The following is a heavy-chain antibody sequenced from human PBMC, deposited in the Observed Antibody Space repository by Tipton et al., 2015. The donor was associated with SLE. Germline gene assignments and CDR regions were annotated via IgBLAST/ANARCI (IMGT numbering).Heavy chain of an antibody. Sequence: LRLSCTVSGDSISSYYWSWIRQPPGKGLEWIGYIYYSGSTNYNPSLKSRVTISVDTSKNQFSLKLSSVTAADTAVYYCARGFTSGYSSSWYYFDYWGQGTLVTVSS. CDR2: IYYSGST. V-gene: IGHV4-59*01. D-gene: IGHD6-13*01. J-gene: IGHJ4*02. CDR3: ARGFTSGYSSSWYYFDY. CDR1: GDSISSYY.